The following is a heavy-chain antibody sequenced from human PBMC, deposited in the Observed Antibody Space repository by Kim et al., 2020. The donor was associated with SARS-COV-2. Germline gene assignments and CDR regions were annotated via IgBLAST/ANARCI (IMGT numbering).Heavy chain of an antibody. Sequence: SETLSLTCTVSGGSISSSSYYWGWIRQPPGKVLEWIGSIYYTGTTYYNPSLKRRVTISEDTSKNQFSLKLSSVTAADTAMYYCARSPRITIFGVVIIYRYFDLWGRGTRVTVSS. CDR3: ARSPRITIFGVVIIYRYFDL. CDR2: IYYTGTT. D-gene: IGHD3-3*01. J-gene: IGHJ2*01. CDR1: GGSISSSSYY. V-gene: IGHV4-39*01.